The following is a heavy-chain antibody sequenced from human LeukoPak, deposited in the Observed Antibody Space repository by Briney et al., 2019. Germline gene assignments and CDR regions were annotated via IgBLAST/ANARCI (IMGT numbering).Heavy chain of an antibody. CDR2: INPSGGST. V-gene: IGHV1-46*01. J-gene: IGHJ4*02. Sequence: ASVKVSCKASGYTFTSYYMHWVRQAPGQGLEWMGIINPSGGSTSYAQKFQGRVTMARDTSTSTVYMELSSLRSEDTAVYYCARDVDYGDYPYYFDYWGQGTLVTVSS. CDR3: ARDVDYGDYPYYFDY. CDR1: GYTFTSYY. D-gene: IGHD4-17*01.